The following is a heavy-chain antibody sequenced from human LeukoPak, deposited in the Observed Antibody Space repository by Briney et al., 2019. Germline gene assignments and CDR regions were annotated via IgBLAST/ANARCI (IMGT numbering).Heavy chain of an antibody. CDR2: ISSSGSTI. J-gene: IGHJ6*03. CDR3: AREGREQWLVRLNYMDV. CDR1: GFTFSDYY. Sequence: GGSLRLSCAASGFTFSDYYMSWIRQAPGKGLEWVSYISSSGSTIYYADSVKGRFTISRDNAKNSLYLQMNSLRDEDTAVYYCAREGREQWLVRLNYMDVWGKGTTVTVSS. V-gene: IGHV3-11*04. D-gene: IGHD6-19*01.